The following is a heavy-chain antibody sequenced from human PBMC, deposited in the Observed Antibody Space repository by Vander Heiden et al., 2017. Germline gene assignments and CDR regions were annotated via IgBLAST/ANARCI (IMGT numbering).Heavy chain of an antibody. CDR2: TYYRSEWYN. Sequence: QVPLQQSGPGLVKPSQTLSLSCAISGDSVSSNSVVWTWIRQSSSRGIALLGRTYYRSEWYNYYALAVKSRITINPDTSKSQFALQLNSGTPDDTAMYYCARASGKNWFDPWGQGTLVTVSS. J-gene: IGHJ5*02. V-gene: IGHV6-1*01. CDR1: GDSVSSNSVV. D-gene: IGHD6-13*01. CDR3: ARASGKNWFDP.